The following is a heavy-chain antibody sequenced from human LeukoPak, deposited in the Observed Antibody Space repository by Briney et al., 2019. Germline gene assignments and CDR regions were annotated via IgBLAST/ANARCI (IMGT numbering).Heavy chain of an antibody. CDR2: INPSGGSI. CDR3: ARDNSVGDNAWWFDP. J-gene: IGHJ5*02. Sequence: ASVKVSCKASGYIFTSYYMYWVRQAPGQGLEWMGIINPSGGSIRYAQKFQGGVTMTRDTSTSTDYMELSSLRSEDTAIYYCARDNSVGDNAWWFDPWGQGTLVTVSS. V-gene: IGHV1-46*01. D-gene: IGHD1-26*01. CDR1: GYIFTSYY.